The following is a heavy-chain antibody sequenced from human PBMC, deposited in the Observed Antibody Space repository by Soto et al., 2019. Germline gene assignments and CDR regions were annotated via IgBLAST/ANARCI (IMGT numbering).Heavy chain of an antibody. CDR2: MNPNSGNT. CDR3: AREATIRGDDY. D-gene: IGHD2-2*02. V-gene: IGHV1-8*01. Sequence: QVQLVQSGAEVKKPVASVKVSCKASGYTFTSYDINWVRQATGQGLEWMGWMNPNSGNTGYAQKFQGRVTMTGYTSISTAYMELSSLRSEGTAVYYCAREATIRGDDYWGQGTRVTVSS. CDR1: GYTFTSYD. J-gene: IGHJ4*02.